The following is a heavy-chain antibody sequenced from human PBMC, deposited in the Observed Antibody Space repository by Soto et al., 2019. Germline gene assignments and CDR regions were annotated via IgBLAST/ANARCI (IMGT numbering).Heavy chain of an antibody. CDR3: ARHPTGFPNWIDP. V-gene: IGHV4-39*01. CDR1: GGSTSSSTYS. Sequence: SEPLSLTCTVYGGSTSSSTYSWGWIRQPPGKGLEWIGSIYNSGVDYNPSLKSRVTISVDTSKTQFSLRLTSVTAADTALYYCARHPTGFPNWIDPWGQGIMVTVSS. D-gene: IGHD2-15*01. J-gene: IGHJ5*02. CDR2: IYNSGV.